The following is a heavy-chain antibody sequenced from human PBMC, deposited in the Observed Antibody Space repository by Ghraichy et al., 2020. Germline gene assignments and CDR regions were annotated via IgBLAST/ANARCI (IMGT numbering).Heavy chain of an antibody. CDR2: IYYSGST. V-gene: IGHV4-59*08. J-gene: IGHJ6*03. Sequence: SQTLSLTCTVSGGSISSYYWSWIRQPPGKGLEWIGYIYYSGSTNYNPSLKSRVTISVDTSKNQFSLKLSSVTAADTAVYYCARGLHCSSTSCYHYYYYMDVWGKGTTVTVSS. CDR1: GGSISSYY. D-gene: IGHD2-2*01. CDR3: ARGLHCSSTSCYHYYYYMDV.